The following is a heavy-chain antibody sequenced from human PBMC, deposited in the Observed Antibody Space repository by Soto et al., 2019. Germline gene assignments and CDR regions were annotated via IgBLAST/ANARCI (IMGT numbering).Heavy chain of an antibody. CDR3: ARDPRTEKQRVVTWVDP. CDR2: ISTYNGNT. CDR1: GYMFHSYG. D-gene: IGHD6-25*01. J-gene: IGHJ5*02. Sequence: QVQLVQSGAEVKKPGASVKFSCKASGYMFHSYGMSWVRQAPGQGLEWMGWISTYNGNTKYAQKFQDRVIMTTDTSTSTVEMELRSLRFDDTAVYYCARDPRTEKQRVVTWVDPWGPGTLVTVSS. V-gene: IGHV1-18*01.